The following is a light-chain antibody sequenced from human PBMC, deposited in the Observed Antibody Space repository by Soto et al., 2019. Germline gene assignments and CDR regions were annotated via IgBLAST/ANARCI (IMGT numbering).Light chain of an antibody. V-gene: IGKV3-20*01. CDR2: GAS. CDR3: QHYGSTPWS. J-gene: IGKJ1*01. CDR1: QSVSGTY. Sequence: EVELTQSPGTLSLSPGERATLSCRASQSVSGTYLAWYQQRPGQAPMLLIYGASTRATDVPERISGGGAGTDFTLTVSRLEPEDFAVYYCQHYGSTPWSFGQGTKVEIK.